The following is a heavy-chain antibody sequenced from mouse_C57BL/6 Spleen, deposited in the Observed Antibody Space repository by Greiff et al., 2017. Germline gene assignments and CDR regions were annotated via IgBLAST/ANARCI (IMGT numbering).Heavy chain of an antibody. Sequence: VQLKESGPGLVKPGASVKMSCKASGYTFTDYYMHWVKQSHGKSLEWIGYINPNNGGTSYHQKFKGKATLTVTKSSCIDYMELRGLATEDSAGYYCAYGYEGSDYWGQGTTLTVSS. J-gene: IGHJ2*01. CDR2: INPNNGGT. CDR1: GYTFTDYY. D-gene: IGHD2-2*01. V-gene: IGHV1-22*01. CDR3: AYGYEGSDY.